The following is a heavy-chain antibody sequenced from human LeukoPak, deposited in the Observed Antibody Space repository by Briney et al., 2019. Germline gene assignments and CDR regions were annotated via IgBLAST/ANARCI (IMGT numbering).Heavy chain of an antibody. D-gene: IGHD6-6*01. CDR1: GFTFSGYS. V-gene: IGHV3-21*01. CDR3: ARDAVSRYSSSYAFDI. J-gene: IGHJ3*02. Sequence: GGSLRLSCAASGFTFSGYSMNWVRQAPGKGLEWVSSISSSSSYIYYADSVKGRFTISRDNAKNSLYLQMNSLRAEDTAVYYCARDAVSRYSSSYAFDIWGQGTMVTVSS. CDR2: ISSSSSYI.